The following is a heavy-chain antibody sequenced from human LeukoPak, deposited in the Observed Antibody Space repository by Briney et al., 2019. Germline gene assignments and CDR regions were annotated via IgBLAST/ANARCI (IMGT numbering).Heavy chain of an antibody. J-gene: IGHJ2*01. CDR3: AGDRKGPYWYFDL. CDR1: EFTFSTYS. CDR2: ISSGSTYI. V-gene: IGHV3-21*01. Sequence: KSGGSLRLSCAASEFTFSTYSMNWVRQAPGKGLEWVSSISSGSTYIYYADSVKGRFTISRDNAKNSLYLQMNSLRAEDTAVYYCAGDRKGPYWYFDLWGRGTLVTVSS.